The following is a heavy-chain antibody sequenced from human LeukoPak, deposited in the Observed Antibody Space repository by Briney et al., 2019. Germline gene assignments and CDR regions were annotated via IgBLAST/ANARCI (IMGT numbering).Heavy chain of an antibody. CDR3: AREPDNAAFDP. CDR2: IYYSGST. J-gene: IGHJ5*02. D-gene: IGHD2-15*01. V-gene: IGHV4-59*12. Sequence: SETLSLTCTVSGGSISSYYWSWIRQPPGKGLEWIGYIYYSGSTNYNPSLKSRVTVSVDTSKNQFSLKLSSVTAADTAVYYCAREPDNAAFDPWGQGTLVTVSS. CDR1: GGSISSYY.